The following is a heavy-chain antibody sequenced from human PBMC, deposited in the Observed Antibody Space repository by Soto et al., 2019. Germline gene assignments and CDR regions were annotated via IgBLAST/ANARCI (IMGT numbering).Heavy chain of an antibody. CDR3: AKASGYSSSSNYYYYGMDV. CDR1: GFTFSSYA. J-gene: IGHJ6*02. CDR2: ISGSGGST. Sequence: GGSLRLSCAASGFTFSSYAMSWVRQAPGKGLEWVSAISGSGGSTYYADSVKGRFTISRDNSKNTLYLQMNSLRAEDTAVYYCAKASGYSSSSNYYYYGMDVWGQGTTVTAP. V-gene: IGHV3-23*01. D-gene: IGHD6-6*01.